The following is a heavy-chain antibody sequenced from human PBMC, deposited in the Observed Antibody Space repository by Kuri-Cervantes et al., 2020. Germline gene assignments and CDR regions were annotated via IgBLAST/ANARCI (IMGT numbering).Heavy chain of an antibody. CDR2: IIPILGIA. D-gene: IGHD4-17*01. CDR1: GGTFSSYT. Sequence: SVKVSCKASGGTFSSYTISWVRQAPGQGLEWMGRIIPILGIANYAQKFQGRVTITADKSTSTAYMELRSLRSDDTAVYYCAISHDYGDYIDYWGQGTLVTVSS. J-gene: IGHJ4*02. CDR3: AISHDYGDYIDY. V-gene: IGHV1-69*02.